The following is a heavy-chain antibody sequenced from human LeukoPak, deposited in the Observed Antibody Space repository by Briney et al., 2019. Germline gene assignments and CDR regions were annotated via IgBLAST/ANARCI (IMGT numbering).Heavy chain of an antibody. D-gene: IGHD2-15*01. J-gene: IGHJ5*01. CDR1: GFTFSSYG. Sequence: PGGSLRLSCAASGFTFSSYGMHWVRQAPGKGLEWVAFIRYDGSNKYYADSVKGRFTISRDNSKNTLYLQMNSLRAEDTAVYYCARDSEDVVVTRFEPWGQGALVTVSS. CDR2: IRYDGSNK. CDR3: ARDSEDVVVTRFEP. V-gene: IGHV3-30*02.